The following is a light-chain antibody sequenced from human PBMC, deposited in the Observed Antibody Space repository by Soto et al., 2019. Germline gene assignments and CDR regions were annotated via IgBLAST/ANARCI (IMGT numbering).Light chain of an antibody. CDR2: EVT. CDR3: SSNKSGDTRF. V-gene: IGLV2-14*01. CDR1: SSDVGGYDY. Sequence: QSALTQPASVSGSPGQSIAISCTGTSSDVGGYDYVSWYQQHPDKAPKLIIYEVTKRPSGVSNRFSGPKSGNTASLTISGLQPDDEANYFCSSNKSGDTRFFGSGTKVTVL. J-gene: IGLJ1*01.